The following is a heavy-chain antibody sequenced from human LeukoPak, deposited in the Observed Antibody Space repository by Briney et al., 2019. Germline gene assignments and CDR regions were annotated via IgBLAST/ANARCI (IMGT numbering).Heavy chain of an antibody. V-gene: IGHV3-30*02. CDR3: AKDGDDSGSYLVY. J-gene: IGHJ4*02. D-gene: IGHD1-26*01. CDR2: IPYDGSNK. Sequence: GGSLRLSCATSRFTFSSYGMHWVRQAPGKGLEWVAFIPYDGSNKYYADSVKGRFTISRDNSKNTLYLQMNSLRVEDTAVYYYAKDGDDSGSYLVYWGQGTLVTVSS. CDR1: RFTFSSYG.